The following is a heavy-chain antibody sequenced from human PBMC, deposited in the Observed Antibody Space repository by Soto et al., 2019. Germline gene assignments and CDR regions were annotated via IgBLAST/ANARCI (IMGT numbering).Heavy chain of an antibody. V-gene: IGHV1-18*04. CDR1: GYTFRNYG. CDR3: ARDPRPTGNYYHFDY. CDR2: SSAYNGNR. D-gene: IGHD1-26*01. J-gene: IGHJ4*02. Sequence: ASVKVSCKASGYTFRNYGVSWLRQAPGQGLEWLGWSSAYNGNRNYAQNLQGRVTMTTDTSTNTAYMELRSLRSDDTAFYYCARDPRPTGNYYHFDYWGQGTLVTVYS.